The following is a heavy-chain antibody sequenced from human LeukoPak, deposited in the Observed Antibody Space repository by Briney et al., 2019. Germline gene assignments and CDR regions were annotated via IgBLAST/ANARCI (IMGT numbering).Heavy chain of an antibody. D-gene: IGHD4-17*01. CDR3: ASLSTVTTSSYFFDY. J-gene: IGHJ4*02. Sequence: PSETLSLTCTVSGGSISSSSYYWGWIRQPPGKGLEWIGSIYYSGSTYYNPSLKSRVTISVDTSKNQFSLKPTSVTAADTAVYYCASLSTVTTSSYFFDYWGQGTLVTVSS. CDR1: GGSISSSSYY. CDR2: IYYSGST. V-gene: IGHV4-39*01.